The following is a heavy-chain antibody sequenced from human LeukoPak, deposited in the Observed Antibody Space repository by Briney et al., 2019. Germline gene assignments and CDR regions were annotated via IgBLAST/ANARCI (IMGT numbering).Heavy chain of an antibody. D-gene: IGHD5-18*01. CDR3: ASTQLWLLDY. J-gene: IGHJ4*02. CDR2: IIPIFGTA. V-gene: IGHV1-69*05. CDR1: GGTFSSYA. Sequence: GASVKVSCKASGGTFSSYAISWVRQAPGQGLEWMGGIIPIFGTANYAQKFQGRVTMTTDTSTSTAYMELRSLRSDDTAVYYCASTQLWLLDYWGQGTLVTVSS.